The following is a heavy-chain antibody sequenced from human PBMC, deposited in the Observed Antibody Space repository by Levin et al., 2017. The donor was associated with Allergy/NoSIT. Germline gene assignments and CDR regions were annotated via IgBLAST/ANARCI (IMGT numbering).Heavy chain of an antibody. CDR1: GFTFSNYA. Sequence: HSGGSLRLSCAASGFTFSNYAMSWVRQAPGKGLEWVSAISGSGGSTYYADSVKGRFTISRDNSKNTLYLQMNSLRAEDTAVYYCAKEGLEWLLYQPYYYYGMDVWGQGTTVTVSS. CDR2: ISGSGGST. D-gene: IGHD3-3*01. V-gene: IGHV3-23*01. J-gene: IGHJ6*02. CDR3: AKEGLEWLLYQPYYYYGMDV.